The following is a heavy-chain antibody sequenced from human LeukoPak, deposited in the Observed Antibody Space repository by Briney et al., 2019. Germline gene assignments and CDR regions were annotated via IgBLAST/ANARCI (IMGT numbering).Heavy chain of an antibody. CDR3: ARDDGTWNYGPPTYFDY. Sequence: PGGSLRLSCAASGSTFSSYSMNWVRQAPGKGLEWVSSISSSSSYIYYADSVKGRFTISRDNAKNSLYLQMNSLRAEDTAVYYCARDDGTWNYGPPTYFDYWGQGTLVTVSS. D-gene: IGHD1-7*01. CDR1: GSTFSSYS. V-gene: IGHV3-21*01. J-gene: IGHJ4*02. CDR2: ISSSSSYI.